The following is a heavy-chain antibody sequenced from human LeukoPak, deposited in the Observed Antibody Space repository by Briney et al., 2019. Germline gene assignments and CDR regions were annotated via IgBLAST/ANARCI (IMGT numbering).Heavy chain of an antibody. Sequence: GGSLRLSCAASGFTFDDYGMSWVRQAPGKGLEWVSSINWNGGSTGYADSVKGRFTISRDNAKNSLYLQMNSLRAEDTALYYCARDPRIAARRGAFDIWGQGTMVTVSS. D-gene: IGHD6-6*01. CDR3: ARDPRIAARRGAFDI. J-gene: IGHJ3*02. CDR1: GFTFDDYG. V-gene: IGHV3-20*04. CDR2: INWNGGST.